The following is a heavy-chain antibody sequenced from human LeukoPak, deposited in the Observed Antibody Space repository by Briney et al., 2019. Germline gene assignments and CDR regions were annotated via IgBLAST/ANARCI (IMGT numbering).Heavy chain of an antibody. CDR1: GGTFSSYA. CDR3: AREPYGSGSQPVDY. V-gene: IGHV1-69*05. D-gene: IGHD3-10*01. CDR2: IIPIFGTA. J-gene: IGHJ4*02. Sequence: GSSVKVSCKASGGTFSSYAISWVRQAPGQGLECMGRIIPIFGTANYAQKFQGRVTITTDESTSTAYMELSSLRSEDTAVYYCAREPYGSGSQPVDYWGQGTLVTVSS.